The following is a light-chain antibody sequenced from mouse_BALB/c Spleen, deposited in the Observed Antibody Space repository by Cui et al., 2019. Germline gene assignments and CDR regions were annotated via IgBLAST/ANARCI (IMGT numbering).Light chain of an antibody. V-gene: IGKV12-98*01. CDR3: QQLYSTPWT. CDR2: AAT. CDR1: QTIGTW. J-gene: IGKJ1*01. Sequence: DIQMTQSPASQSASLGESVTITCLASQTIGTWLAWYQQKPGKSPQLLIYAATSFADGVPSRFSGSGSGTKFSFKVSSLQAEDCVSYYCQQLYSTPWTFGGGTKLEIK.